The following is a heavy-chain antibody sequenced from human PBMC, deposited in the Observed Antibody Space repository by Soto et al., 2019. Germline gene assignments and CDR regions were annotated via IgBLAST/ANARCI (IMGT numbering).Heavy chain of an antibody. J-gene: IGHJ6*03. CDR2: IYYSGST. D-gene: IGHD6-6*01. Sequence: PSETLSLTCTVSGGSISSSSYYWGWIRQPPGKGLEWFGSIYYSGSTYYNPSLKSRVTISVDTSKNQFSLKLSSVTAADTAVYYCARRAYSSSSHYYYYYMDVWGKGTAVT. CDR1: GGSISSSSYY. V-gene: IGHV4-39*01. CDR3: ARRAYSSSSHYYYYYMDV.